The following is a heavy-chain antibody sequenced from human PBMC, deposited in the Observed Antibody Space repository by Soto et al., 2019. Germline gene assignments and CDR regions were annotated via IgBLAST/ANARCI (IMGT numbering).Heavy chain of an antibody. CDR1: GGTFSSYA. J-gene: IGHJ4*02. Sequence: QVQLVQSGAEVKKPGSSVKVSCKASGGTFSSYAISWVRQAPGQGLEWMGGIIPIFGTANYAQKFQGRVTINADEATSTAYKEPSSLRSEDKAVYYCARSLHCSGGSCHYTYFDYWGQGTLVTVSS. V-gene: IGHV1-69*12. CDR3: ARSLHCSGGSCHYTYFDY. CDR2: IIPIFGTA. D-gene: IGHD2-15*01.